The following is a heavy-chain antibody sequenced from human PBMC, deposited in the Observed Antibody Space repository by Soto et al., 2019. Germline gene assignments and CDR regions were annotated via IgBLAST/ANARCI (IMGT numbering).Heavy chain of an antibody. CDR3: ARYRREAVAGYTLDN. CDR1: GGSISSNY. V-gene: IGHV4-59*01. D-gene: IGHD6-13*01. Sequence: ETLSLTCTVSGGSISSNYWTWIRKPPGKGLEWIGYVYNSGSTNNNPSLKSRVTISEDTSKSQFSLKVNSMTAADTAVYYCARYRREAVAGYTLDNWGQGILVTVSS. CDR2: VYNSGST. J-gene: IGHJ4*02.